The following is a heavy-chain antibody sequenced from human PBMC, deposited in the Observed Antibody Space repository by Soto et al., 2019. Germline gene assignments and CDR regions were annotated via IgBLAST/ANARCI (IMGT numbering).Heavy chain of an antibody. V-gene: IGHV3-48*03. Sequence: GGSLRLSCAASGFTFSSYGMNWVRQAPGKGLEWVSYISSSGSTIYYADSVKGRFTISRDNAKNSLYLQMNSLRAEDTAVYYCARVMIVTAGAFDIWGQGTMVTVSS. J-gene: IGHJ3*02. CDR1: GFTFSSYG. CDR3: ARVMIVTAGAFDI. CDR2: ISSSGSTI. D-gene: IGHD3-22*01.